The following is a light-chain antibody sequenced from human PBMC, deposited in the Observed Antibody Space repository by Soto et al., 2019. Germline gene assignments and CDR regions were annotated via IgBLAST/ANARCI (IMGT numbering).Light chain of an antibody. CDR1: QSASSSY. J-gene: IGKJ4*01. Sequence: DIVWTQSTGTMSLSPGERYTLSRMASQSASSSYLAWYQQRPGQAPRLLIYDAYNRATGITPRFSGSRSGAEFTLTINSLQSEDFAVYYCQPYNNWPLTFGGGTKVEIK. CDR3: QPYNNWPLT. V-gene: IGKV3D-15*01. CDR2: DAY.